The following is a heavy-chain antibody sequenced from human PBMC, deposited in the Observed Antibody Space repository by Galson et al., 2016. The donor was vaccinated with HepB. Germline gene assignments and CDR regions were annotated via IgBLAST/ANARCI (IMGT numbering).Heavy chain of an antibody. CDR1: RFTLSSYW. CDR3: ARALYTYGFDALDI. CDR2: INSDGSGT. Sequence: SLRLSCAASRFTLSSYWMHWVRQAPGKGLVWVSRINSDGSGTDYAASVKGRFTISRDNANNTLYLQMNRLRAEDTAVYYCARALYTYGFDALDIWGQGTMVTVSS. D-gene: IGHD5-18*01. J-gene: IGHJ3*02. V-gene: IGHV3-74*01.